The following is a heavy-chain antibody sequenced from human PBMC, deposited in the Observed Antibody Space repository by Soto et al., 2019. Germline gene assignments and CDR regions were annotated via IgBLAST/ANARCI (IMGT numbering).Heavy chain of an antibody. Sequence: ASVKVSCKASGGTFSSYAISWVRQAPGQGLEWMGGIIPIFGTANYAQKFQGRVTITADESTSTAYMELSSLRSEDTAVYYCAREVGATLNWFDPWGQGTLVTVSS. J-gene: IGHJ5*02. CDR2: IIPIFGTA. D-gene: IGHD1-26*01. V-gene: IGHV1-69*13. CDR1: GGTFSSYA. CDR3: AREVGATLNWFDP.